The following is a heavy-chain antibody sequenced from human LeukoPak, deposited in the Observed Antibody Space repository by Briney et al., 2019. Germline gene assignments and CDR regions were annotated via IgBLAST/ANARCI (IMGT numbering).Heavy chain of an antibody. J-gene: IGHJ4*02. CDR3: ARPAPAPRLYYSDY. CDR1: GFTFSSYG. V-gene: IGHV3-33*01. D-gene: IGHD4/OR15-4a*01. Sequence: GGSLRLSCAASGFTFSSYGMHWVRQAPGKGLEWVAVIWYDGSNKYYADSVKGRFTISRDNSKNTLYLQMNSLRAEDTAVYYCARPAPAPRLYYSDYWGQGTLVTVSS. CDR2: IWYDGSNK.